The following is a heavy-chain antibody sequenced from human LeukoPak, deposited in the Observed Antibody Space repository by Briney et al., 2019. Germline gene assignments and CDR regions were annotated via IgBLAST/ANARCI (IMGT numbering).Heavy chain of an antibody. CDR2: ISGSGGNT. Sequence: GGSLRLSCAASGFTFSSYAMSWVRQAPGKGLEWVSTISGSGGNTYYADSVKGRFTIFRDTSKNTLHLQMNSLRAEDTAVYYCANGNWNYGGGIDYWGQGTLVTVSS. CDR1: GFTFSSYA. J-gene: IGHJ4*02. D-gene: IGHD1-7*01. CDR3: ANGNWNYGGGIDY. V-gene: IGHV3-23*01.